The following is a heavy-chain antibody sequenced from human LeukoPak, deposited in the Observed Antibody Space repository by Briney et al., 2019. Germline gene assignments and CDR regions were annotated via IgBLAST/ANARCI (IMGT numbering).Heavy chain of an antibody. D-gene: IGHD5-24*01. V-gene: IGHV4-59*12. CDR1: GGSISSYY. Sequence: PSETLSLTCTVSGGSISSYYWSWIRQPPGKGLEWIGYIYYSGSTNYNPSLKSRVTISVDTSKNQFSLKLSSVTAADTAVYYCARDNREGFDYWGQGTLVTVSS. CDR2: IYYSGST. J-gene: IGHJ4*02. CDR3: ARDNREGFDY.